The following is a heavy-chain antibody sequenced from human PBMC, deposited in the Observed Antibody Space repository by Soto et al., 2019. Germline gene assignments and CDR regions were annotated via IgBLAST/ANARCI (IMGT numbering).Heavy chain of an antibody. Sequence: GGSLRLSCAASGFTFSSYGMHWVRQAPGKGLEWVAMIVYDGSGKYYVDSVKGRFTISRDNSKNTLFLQMNSLRVEDTAVYYCASIGPQYYYDSSGYYHEDAFDIWGQGTMVTVSS. CDR2: IVYDGSGK. CDR3: ASIGPQYYYDSSGYYHEDAFDI. V-gene: IGHV3-30*03. J-gene: IGHJ3*02. CDR1: GFTFSSYG. D-gene: IGHD3-22*01.